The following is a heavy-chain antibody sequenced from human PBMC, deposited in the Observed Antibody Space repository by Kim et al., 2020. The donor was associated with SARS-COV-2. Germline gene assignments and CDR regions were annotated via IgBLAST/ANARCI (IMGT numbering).Heavy chain of an antibody. V-gene: IGHV3-30*18. Sequence: GGSLRLSCAASGFTFSSYGMHWVRQAPGKGLEWVAVISYDGSNKYYADSVKGRFTISRDNSKNTLYLQMNSLRAEDTAVYYCAKSTGREAYYYYGMDVWGQGTTVTVSS. CDR1: GFTFSSYG. J-gene: IGHJ6*02. CDR2: ISYDGSNK. CDR3: AKSTGREAYYYYGMDV.